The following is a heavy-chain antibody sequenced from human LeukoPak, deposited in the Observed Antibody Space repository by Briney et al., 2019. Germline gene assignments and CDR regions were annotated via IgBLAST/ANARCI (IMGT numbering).Heavy chain of an antibody. Sequence: GASVKVSCKASGYTFTSYGISWVRQAPGQGLEWMGWISAYNGNTNYAQKLQGRVTMTTDTSTSTAYMELRSLRSDDTAVYYCARSTPFVHALVVVAANYGTYGMDVWGQGTTVTVSS. CDR3: ARSTPFVHALVVVAANYGTYGMDV. CDR2: ISAYNGNT. V-gene: IGHV1-18*01. CDR1: GYTFTSYG. J-gene: IGHJ6*02. D-gene: IGHD2-15*01.